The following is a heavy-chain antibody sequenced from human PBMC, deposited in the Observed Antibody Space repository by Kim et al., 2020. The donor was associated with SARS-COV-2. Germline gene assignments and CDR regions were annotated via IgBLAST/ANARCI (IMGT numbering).Heavy chain of an antibody. D-gene: IGHD3-10*02. Sequence: TRYSPSFQGQVTISADKSISTAYLQWSSLKASDTAMYYCARCSLKDAFDIWGQGTMVTVSS. CDR3: ARCSLKDAFDI. J-gene: IGHJ3*02. V-gene: IGHV5-51*01. CDR2: T.